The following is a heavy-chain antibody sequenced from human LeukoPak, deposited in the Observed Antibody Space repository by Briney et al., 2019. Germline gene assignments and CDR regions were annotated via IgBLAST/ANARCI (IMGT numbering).Heavy chain of an antibody. CDR3: AKAPPYEKYFDY. J-gene: IGHJ4*02. CDR1: GFTFGNYA. CDR2: ISNSGDAT. V-gene: IGHV3-23*01. D-gene: IGHD3-3*01. Sequence: PGGSLRLSCAASGFTFGNYAMSWVRQAPGKGLEWVSTISNSGDATYYADSVKGRFTISRDNSKNTLYLQMNSLRAEDTAVYYCAKAPPYEKYFDYWGQGTLVTVSS.